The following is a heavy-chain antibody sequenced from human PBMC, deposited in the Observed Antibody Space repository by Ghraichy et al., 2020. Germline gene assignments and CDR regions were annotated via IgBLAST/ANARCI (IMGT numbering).Heavy chain of an antibody. CDR1: GGTFSSYA. CDR2: IIPIFGTA. J-gene: IGHJ5*02. Sequence: SVKVSCKASGGTFSSYAISWVRQAPGQGLEWMGGIIPIFGTANYAQKFQGRVTITADESTSTAYMELSSLRSEDTAVYYCARSRVYSGYEDWFDPWGQGTLVTVSS. D-gene: IGHD5-12*01. V-gene: IGHV1-69*13. CDR3: ARSRVYSGYEDWFDP.